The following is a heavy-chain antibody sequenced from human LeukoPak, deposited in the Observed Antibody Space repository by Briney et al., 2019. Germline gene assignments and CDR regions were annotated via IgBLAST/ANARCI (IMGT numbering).Heavy chain of an antibody. CDR1: GGSFSGYY. D-gene: IGHD2-15*01. CDR2: INHSGST. V-gene: IGHV4-34*01. Sequence: PSETLSLTCAVYGGSFSGYYWSWIRQPPGKGLEWIGEINHSGSTNYNPSLKSRVTISVDTSKNQFSLKLSSVTAADTAVYYCARASRDIVVVVAAKTFNYYYYMHVWGKGTTVTVSS. CDR3: ARASRDIVVVVAAKTFNYYYYMHV. J-gene: IGHJ6*03.